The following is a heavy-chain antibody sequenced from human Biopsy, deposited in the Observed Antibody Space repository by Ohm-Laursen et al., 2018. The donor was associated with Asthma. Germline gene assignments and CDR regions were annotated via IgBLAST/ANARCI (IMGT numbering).Heavy chain of an antibody. CDR3: AREVSTVDYGYYYCAMDV. Sequence: GASVKVSCKASGCTFSRYAISWVRQAPVPGLAWMGGFIPIFGTSNYAQKFQGRVTFTADESASSAYMELSSLRSEDSAGYYCAREVSTVDYGYYYCAMDVWGQGTTVTVSS. CDR2: FIPIFGTS. J-gene: IGHJ6*02. D-gene: IGHD4-17*01. CDR1: GCTFSRYA. V-gene: IGHV1-69*13.